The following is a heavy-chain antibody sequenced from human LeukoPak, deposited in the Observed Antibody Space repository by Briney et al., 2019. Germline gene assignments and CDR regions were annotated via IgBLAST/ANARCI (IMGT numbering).Heavy chain of an antibody. Sequence: NPSETLPLTCTVSGGSISRYYWSWIRQPPGTGLEWIGYIYYTGRADYNPSLKSRVSMSVDTSKNQFSLRVNSMTAADTAVYYCARGDFWSGAPTDWGQGTLVTVSS. CDR1: GGSISRYY. CDR3: ARGDFWSGAPTD. V-gene: IGHV4-59*01. J-gene: IGHJ4*02. D-gene: IGHD3-3*01. CDR2: IYYTGRA.